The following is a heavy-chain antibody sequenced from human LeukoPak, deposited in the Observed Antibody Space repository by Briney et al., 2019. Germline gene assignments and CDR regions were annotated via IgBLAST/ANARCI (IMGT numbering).Heavy chain of an antibody. V-gene: IGHV3-48*03. CDR2: ISSRGSTI. D-gene: IGHD3-10*01. CDR3: ARVGLKAFDY. J-gene: IGHJ4*02. Sequence: GGSLRLSCAASGFTFSTYEMNWVRQAPGSGLEWVSYISSRGSTIYYADSVKGRLTISRDNAKNSLYLHMNSLRVEDTAVYYCARVGLKAFDYWGQGTLVTVSS. CDR1: GFTFSTYE.